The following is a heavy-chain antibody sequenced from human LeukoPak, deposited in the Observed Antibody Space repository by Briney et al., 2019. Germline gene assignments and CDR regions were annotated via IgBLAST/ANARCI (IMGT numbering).Heavy chain of an antibody. Sequence: SETLSLTCSVSGGAIHSYYWSWIRQPPGKGLEWIGYIYFVGSANYNPSLKSRVTISLDKSRKQVSLNLNSVTAADTAVYYCARTSASYYYYMDVWGKGTAVTVSS. D-gene: IGHD3-3*01. CDR3: ARTSASYYYYMDV. CDR1: GGAIHSYY. J-gene: IGHJ6*03. V-gene: IGHV4-59*01. CDR2: IYFVGSA.